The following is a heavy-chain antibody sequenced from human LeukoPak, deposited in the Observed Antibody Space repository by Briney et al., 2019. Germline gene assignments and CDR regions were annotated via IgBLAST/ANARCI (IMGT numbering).Heavy chain of an antibody. CDR3: ASSSYSSGWYGEVDY. J-gene: IGHJ4*02. Sequence: GESLKISCQGSGYSFINYWIGWVRQMPGKGLEWMGIIYPGDSDTRYSPSFQGQVTISADKSISTAYLQWSSLKASDTAMYYCASSSYSSGWYGEVDYWGQGTLVTVSS. CDR1: GYSFINYW. CDR2: IYPGDSDT. V-gene: IGHV5-51*01. D-gene: IGHD6-19*01.